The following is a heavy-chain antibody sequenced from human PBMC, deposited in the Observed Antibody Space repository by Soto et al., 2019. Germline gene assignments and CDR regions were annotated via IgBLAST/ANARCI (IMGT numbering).Heavy chain of an antibody. J-gene: IGHJ3*01. Sequence: QITLKESGPTVVNPTQTLTLTCIFSGFSFSADGAAVGWIRQPPGKAVEWLALIFWDDDPRYSPSLKSRLTITKDTSKNQVVLTMTNMDPVDTGTYYCAHAYGGTSWPNDAFDVWGQGTVVTVSS. CDR1: GFSFSADGAA. D-gene: IGHD2-21*01. CDR2: IFWDDDP. CDR3: AHAYGGTSWPNDAFDV. V-gene: IGHV2-5*02.